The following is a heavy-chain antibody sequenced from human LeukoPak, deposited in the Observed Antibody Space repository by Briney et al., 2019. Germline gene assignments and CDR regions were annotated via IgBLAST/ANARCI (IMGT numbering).Heavy chain of an antibody. CDR1: GYTFTSYY. CDR3: ARECGFDGDVPYYYYMDV. J-gene: IGHJ6*03. CDR2: INPSGGST. Sequence: GASVKVSCKASGYTFTSYYMHWVRQAPGQGLEWMGIINPSGGSTSYAQKFQGRVTMTRDMSTSTVYMELSSLRSEDTAVYYCARECGFDGDVPYYYYMDVWGKGTTVTVSS. V-gene: IGHV1-46*01. D-gene: IGHD4-17*01.